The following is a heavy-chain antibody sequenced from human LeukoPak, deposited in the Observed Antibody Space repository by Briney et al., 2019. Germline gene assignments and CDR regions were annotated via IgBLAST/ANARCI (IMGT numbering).Heavy chain of an antibody. CDR1: GGSISSSSYY. CDR2: IYYSGST. J-gene: IGHJ4*02. Sequence: SETRSLTCTVSGGSISSSSYYWGWIRQPPGKGLEWIGSIYYSGSTYYNPSLKSRVIISVDTSKNQFSLKLSSVTAADTAVYYCARVLDCSSTSCPFGYWGQGTLVAVSS. D-gene: IGHD2-2*01. V-gene: IGHV4-39*07. CDR3: ARVLDCSSTSCPFGY.